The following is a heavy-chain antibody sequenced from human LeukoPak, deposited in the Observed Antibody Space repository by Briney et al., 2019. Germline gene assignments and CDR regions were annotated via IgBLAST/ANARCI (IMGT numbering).Heavy chain of an antibody. CDR3: ARQGPIVYYYYGMDV. Sequence: SETLSLTCTVSGGSISSYYGSWIRQPPGKGLEWIGYIYYSGSTNYNPSLKSRVTISVDTSKNQFSLKLSSVTAADTAVYYCARQGPIVYYYYGMDVWGQGTMVTVSS. J-gene: IGHJ6*02. V-gene: IGHV4-59*08. CDR1: GGSISSYY. CDR2: IYYSGST. D-gene: IGHD1-26*01.